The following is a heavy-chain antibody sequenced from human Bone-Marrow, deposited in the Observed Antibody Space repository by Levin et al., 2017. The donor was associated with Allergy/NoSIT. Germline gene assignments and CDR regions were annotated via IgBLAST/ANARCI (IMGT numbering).Heavy chain of an antibody. Sequence: GESLKISCTASGFTFGDYAMSWVRQAPGKGLEWVGFIRSKAYGGTTEYAASVKGRFTISRDDSKSIAYLQMNSLKTEDTAVYYCTAAGYYDSSGYYWGQGTLVTVSS. CDR3: TAAGYYDSSGYY. V-gene: IGHV3-49*04. CDR1: GFTFGDYA. CDR2: IRSKAYGGTT. D-gene: IGHD3-22*01. J-gene: IGHJ4*02.